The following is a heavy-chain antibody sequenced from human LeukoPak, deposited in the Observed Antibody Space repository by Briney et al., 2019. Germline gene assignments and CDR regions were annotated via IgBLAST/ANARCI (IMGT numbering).Heavy chain of an antibody. CDR2: IYYSGST. V-gene: IGHV4-31*03. CDR3: ARVRGYYYDSSGYYYVPTLLDY. Sequence: PSQTLSLTCTVSGGSISSGGYYWSWIRQHPGKGLEWIGYIYYSGSTYYNPSLKSRVTISVDTSKNQFSLKLSSVTVADTAVYYCARVRGYYYDSSGYYYVPTLLDYWGQGTLVTVSP. CDR1: GGSISSGGYY. D-gene: IGHD3-22*01. J-gene: IGHJ4*02.